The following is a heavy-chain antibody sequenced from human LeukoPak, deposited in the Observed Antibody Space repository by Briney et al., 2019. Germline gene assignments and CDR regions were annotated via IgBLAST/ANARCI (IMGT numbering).Heavy chain of an antibody. CDR1: GFTFSSDG. CDR3: TTEGYTVTTSFDP. D-gene: IGHD4-11*01. Sequence: GGSLRLSCAASGFTFSSDGMSWVRQAPGKGLEWVGRIKSKTDGGTTDYAAPVKGRFTISRDDSKNTLYLQMNSLKTEDTAVYYCTTEGYTVTTSFDPWGQGTLVTVSS. V-gene: IGHV3-15*01. J-gene: IGHJ5*02. CDR2: IKSKTDGGTT.